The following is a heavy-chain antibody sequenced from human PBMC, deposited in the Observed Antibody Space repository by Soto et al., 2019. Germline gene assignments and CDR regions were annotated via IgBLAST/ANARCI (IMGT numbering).Heavy chain of an antibody. CDR1: GDSISSSTYF. J-gene: IGHJ4*02. CDR3: ARHLGEGYFDY. CDR2: IYYSGST. Sequence: PSETLSLTCTVSGDSISSSTYFWGWVRQPPGKGMEWIGSIYYSGSTYYNPSLKSRVTISVDTSKNHFSLKLSSVTAADTAVYYCARHLGEGYFDYWGQGTLVTVAS. V-gene: IGHV4-39*01.